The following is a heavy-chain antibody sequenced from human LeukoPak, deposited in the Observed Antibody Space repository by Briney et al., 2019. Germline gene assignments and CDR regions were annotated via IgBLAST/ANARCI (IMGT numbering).Heavy chain of an antibody. Sequence: ASVKVSCKASGYTFTGYYMHWVRQAPGQGLEWMGRINPNSGGTNYAQKFQGWVTMTRDTSISTAYMELSRLRSDDTAVYYCARDIFGAAAAVKYWGQGTLVTVSS. D-gene: IGHD6-13*01. CDR3: ARDIFGAAAAVKY. CDR2: INPNSGGT. V-gene: IGHV1-2*04. CDR1: GYTFTGYY. J-gene: IGHJ4*02.